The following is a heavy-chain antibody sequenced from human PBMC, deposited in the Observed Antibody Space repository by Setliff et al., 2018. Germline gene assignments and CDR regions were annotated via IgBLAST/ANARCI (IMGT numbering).Heavy chain of an antibody. J-gene: IGHJ3*02. CDR1: GGSISSSDW. CDR2: IYHSGST. D-gene: IGHD6-19*01. CDR3: ARAQKQWLAPRQAFDI. Sequence: PSETLSLTCAVSGGSISSSDWWSWVRQPPGKGLEWIGEIYHSGSTNYNPSLKSRVTISVDKSKNQFSLKLSSVTAADTAVYYCARAQKQWLAPRQAFDIWGQGTMVTVS. V-gene: IGHV4-4*02.